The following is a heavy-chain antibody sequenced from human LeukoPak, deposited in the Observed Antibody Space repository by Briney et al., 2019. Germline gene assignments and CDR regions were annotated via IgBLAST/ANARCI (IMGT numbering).Heavy chain of an antibody. J-gene: IGHJ6*03. CDR2: INWNGGST. V-gene: IGHV3-20*01. D-gene: IGHD2-2*01. Sequence: PGGSLRLSCAASGFTFSSYAMSWVRQAPGKGLEWVSGINWNGGSTGYADSVKGRFTISRDNAKNSLYLQMNGLRAEDTALYHCARLGPYCSSTSCRLYYYYMDVWGKGTTVTVSS. CDR1: GFTFSSYA. CDR3: ARLGPYCSSTSCRLYYYYMDV.